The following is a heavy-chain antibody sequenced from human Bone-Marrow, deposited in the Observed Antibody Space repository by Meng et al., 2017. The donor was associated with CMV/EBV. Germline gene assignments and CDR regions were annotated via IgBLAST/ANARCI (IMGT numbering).Heavy chain of an antibody. CDR1: GFTFNSFE. CDR3: VRGSGHTVYY. CDR2: IKQDGSEK. Sequence: GESLKISCAGSGFTFNSFEMSWVRQAPGKGLEWMANIKQDGSEKYYVDSVKGRFTISRDNAKNSLYPQMNSLRAEDTAVYYCVRGSGHTVYYWGQGALVTVSS. J-gene: IGHJ4*02. V-gene: IGHV3-7*04.